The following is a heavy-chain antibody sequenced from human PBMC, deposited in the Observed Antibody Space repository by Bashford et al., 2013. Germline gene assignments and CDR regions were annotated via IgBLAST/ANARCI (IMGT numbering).Heavy chain of an antibody. CDR2: IYSSGST. Sequence: SETLSLTCTVSGGSISSDSYYWSWIRQSAEKGLEWIGRIYSSGSTKYNPSLKSRVTISEDTSTNQFSLRLTSVTAADTALYYCARARYASSWFDYWGQGTLVTVSS. J-gene: IGHJ4*02. CDR3: ARARYASSWFDY. D-gene: IGHD6-13*01. CDR1: GGSISSDSYY. V-gene: IGHV4-61*02.